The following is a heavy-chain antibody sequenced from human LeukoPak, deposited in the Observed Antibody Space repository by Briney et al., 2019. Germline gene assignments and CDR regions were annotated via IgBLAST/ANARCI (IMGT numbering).Heavy chain of an antibody. CDR1: GGSFSGYY. CDR2: INHSGST. Sequence: KTSETLSLTCAVYGGSFSGYYWSWIRQPPGKGLEWIGEINHSGSTNYNPSLKSRVTISVDTSKNQFSLKLSSVTAADTAVYYCARGIVVVPAAMPHFDYCGQGTLVTVSS. CDR3: ARGIVVVPAAMPHFDY. J-gene: IGHJ4*02. V-gene: IGHV4-34*01. D-gene: IGHD2-2*01.